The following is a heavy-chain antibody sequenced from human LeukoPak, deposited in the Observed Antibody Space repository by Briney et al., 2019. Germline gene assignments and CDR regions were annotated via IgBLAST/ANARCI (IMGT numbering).Heavy chain of an antibody. J-gene: IGHJ4*02. CDR1: GFTFSSYA. CDR3: AKDGSEWLRPYYFDY. Sequence: PGGSLRLSCAASGFTFSSYAMSWVRQAPGKGLEWVSAISGSGGSTYYADSVKGRFTISRDNSKNTLYLQMNSLRAEDTAVYYCAKDGSEWLRPYYFDYWGQGTLVTVSS. D-gene: IGHD5-12*01. CDR2: ISGSGGST. V-gene: IGHV3-23*01.